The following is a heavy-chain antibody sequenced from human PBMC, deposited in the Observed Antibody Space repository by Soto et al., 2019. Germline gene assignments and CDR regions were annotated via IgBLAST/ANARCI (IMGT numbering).Heavy chain of an antibody. Sequence: ESGGGVVQPGRSLRLSCAASGFTFSSYGMHWVRQAPGKGLEWVAVIWYDGSNKYYADSVKGRFTISRDNSKNTLYLQMNSLRAEDTAVYYCARDRRAAGFYYYGMDVWGQGTTVTVSS. CDR3: ARDRRAAGFYYYGMDV. CDR2: IWYDGSNK. CDR1: GFTFSSYG. J-gene: IGHJ6*02. D-gene: IGHD6-13*01. V-gene: IGHV3-33*01.